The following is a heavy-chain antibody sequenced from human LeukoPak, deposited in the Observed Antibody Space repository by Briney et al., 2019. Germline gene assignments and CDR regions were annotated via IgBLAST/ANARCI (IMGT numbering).Heavy chain of an antibody. V-gene: IGHV3-30-3*01. CDR2: ISYDGSNK. D-gene: IGHD3/OR15-3a*01. CDR3: AKDNDFWGSLFY. CDR1: GFTFSSYA. J-gene: IGHJ4*02. Sequence: SGGSLRLSCAASGFTFSSYAMHWVRQAPGKGLEWVAVISYDGSNKYYADSVKGRFTISRDNSKNTLYLQMNSLRTEDTAVYYCAKDNDFWGSLFYWGQGILVTVSS.